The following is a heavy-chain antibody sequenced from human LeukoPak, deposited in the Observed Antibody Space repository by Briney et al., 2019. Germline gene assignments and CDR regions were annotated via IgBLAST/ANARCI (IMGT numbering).Heavy chain of an antibody. J-gene: IGHJ4*02. CDR1: GFTFSSYD. V-gene: IGHV3-48*01. CDR3: ARLDYYRGSGSYGGDF. CDR2: ISSESNTI. D-gene: IGHD3-10*01. Sequence: GGSLRLSCAASGFTFSSYDMNWVRQAPGKGLEWVSFISSESNTIIYADSVRGRFTISRDNAKKSLYLQMSSLRAEDTAVYYCARLDYYRGSGSYGGDFWGQGTLVTVSS.